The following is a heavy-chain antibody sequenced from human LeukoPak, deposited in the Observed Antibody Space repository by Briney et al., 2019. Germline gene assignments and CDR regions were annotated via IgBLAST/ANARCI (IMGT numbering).Heavy chain of an antibody. Sequence: GASVKVSCKVSGYTLTELSMHWVRQAPGKGLEWMGGFDPEDGETIYAQKFQGRVTMTEDTSTDTAYMELSSLRAKDTAVYYCATRLRTGGTLPWGQGTLVTVSS. CDR3: ATRLRTGGTLP. D-gene: IGHD7-27*01. CDR2: FDPEDGET. V-gene: IGHV1-24*01. J-gene: IGHJ5*02. CDR1: GYTLTELS.